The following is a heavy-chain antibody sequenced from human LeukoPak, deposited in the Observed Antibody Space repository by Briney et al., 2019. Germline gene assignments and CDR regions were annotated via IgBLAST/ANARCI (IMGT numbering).Heavy chain of an antibody. CDR1: GYTFTSYD. D-gene: IGHD3-3*01. Sequence: GASVKVSCKASGYTFTSYDINWVRQAPGQGLEWMGWMNPNSGNTGYAQKFQGRVTMTRNTSISTAYMELSSLRSEDTAVYYCAIARTTTSLITIFGVVTYYYYYMDVWGKGTTVTVSS. CDR3: AIARTTTSLITIFGVVTYYYYYMDV. V-gene: IGHV1-8*01. J-gene: IGHJ6*03. CDR2: MNPNSGNT.